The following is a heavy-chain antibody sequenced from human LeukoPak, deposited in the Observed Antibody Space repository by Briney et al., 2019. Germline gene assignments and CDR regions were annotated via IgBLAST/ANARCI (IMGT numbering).Heavy chain of an antibody. D-gene: IGHD3-22*01. Sequence: ASVKDSCKASGGTFSSYAISWVRQAPGQGLEWMGGIIPIFGTANYAQKFQGRVTITADESTSTAYMELSSLRSEDTAVYYCARAPPHYYDSDAPFDYWGQGTLVTVSS. CDR1: GGTFSSYA. J-gene: IGHJ4*02. CDR2: IIPIFGTA. CDR3: ARAPPHYYDSDAPFDY. V-gene: IGHV1-69*13.